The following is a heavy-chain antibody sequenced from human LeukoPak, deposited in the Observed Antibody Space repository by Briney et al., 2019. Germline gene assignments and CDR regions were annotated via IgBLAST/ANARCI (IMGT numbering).Heavy chain of an antibody. D-gene: IGHD4-23*01. CDR1: GYSFTSYW. V-gene: IGHV5-51*01. CDR2: IYPGDSDT. Sequence: GESLKISCKGSGYSFTSYWIGWVRQMPGKGLEWMGIIYPGDSDTRYSPSFQGQVTISADKSISTAYLQWSSLKASDTAMYYCARRYRGGNGRDAFDIWGQGTMVTVSS. CDR3: ARRYRGGNGRDAFDI. J-gene: IGHJ3*02.